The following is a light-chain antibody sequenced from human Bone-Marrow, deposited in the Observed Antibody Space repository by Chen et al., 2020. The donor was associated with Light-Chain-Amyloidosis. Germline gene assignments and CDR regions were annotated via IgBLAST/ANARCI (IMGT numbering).Light chain of an antibody. V-gene: IGKV1-5*03. J-gene: IGKJ2*01. CDR1: QHIGVW. CDR3: QQYRSFTFT. Sequence: DIRMTQSPFTLSASVGDRVTITCRASQHIGVWLSWFQQKPGKAPKLLISKGSNLESGVPSRFTGSGSGTEFTLTINSLQPDDFATYFCQQYRSFTFTFGQGTKL. CDR2: KGS.